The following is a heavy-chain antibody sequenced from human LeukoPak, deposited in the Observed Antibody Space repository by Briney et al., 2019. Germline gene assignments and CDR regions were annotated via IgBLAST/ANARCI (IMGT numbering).Heavy chain of an antibody. Sequence: GGSLRLSCAASGFTFDNYAMHWVRQAPGKGLEWLSIISWNSGYIGYADSVKGRFTISRDNAKKSLDLQMNSLRAEDTAFYYCAKVRGTYSSGYFFDHWGQGTLVTVSS. V-gene: IGHV3-9*01. D-gene: IGHD6-19*01. J-gene: IGHJ4*02. CDR1: GFTFDNYA. CDR2: ISWNSGYI. CDR3: AKVRGTYSSGYFFDH.